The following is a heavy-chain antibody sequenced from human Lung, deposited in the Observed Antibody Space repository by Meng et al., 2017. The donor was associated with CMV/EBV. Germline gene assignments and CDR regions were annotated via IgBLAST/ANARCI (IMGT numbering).Heavy chain of an antibody. D-gene: IGHD3/OR15-3a*01. CDR1: GGSISSSY. V-gene: IGHV4-59*01. J-gene: IGHJ4*02. CDR2: ISYTGST. CDR3: ARYGTGFYFDY. Sequence: GSLRLSCTVSGGSISSSYWSWIRQPPGKGLEWIGYISYTGSTSYNPTLKSRVTISLDTSKNQFSLRLNSVTAADTALYYCARYGTGFYFDYWGQGTMVTVSS.